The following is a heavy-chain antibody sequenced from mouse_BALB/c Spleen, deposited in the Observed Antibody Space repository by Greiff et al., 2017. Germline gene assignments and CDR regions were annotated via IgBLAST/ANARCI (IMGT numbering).Heavy chain of an antibody. V-gene: IGHV5-4*02. D-gene: IGHD2-3*01. CDR1: GFAFSSYD. Sequence: EVMLVESGGGLVKPGGSLKLSCAASGFAFSSYDMYWVRQTPEKRLEWVATISDGGSYTYYPDSVKGRFTISRDNAKNNLYLQMSSLKSEDTAMYYCARGIYDGYSYAMDYWGQGTSVTVSS. CDR3: ARGIYDGYSYAMDY. CDR2: ISDGGSYT. J-gene: IGHJ4*01.